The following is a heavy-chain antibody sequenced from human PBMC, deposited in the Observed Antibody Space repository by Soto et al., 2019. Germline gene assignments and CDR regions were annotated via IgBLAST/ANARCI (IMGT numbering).Heavy chain of an antibody. J-gene: IGHJ4*02. Sequence: QVQLQESGPGLVKPSETLSLTCTVSGGSISSYYWSWIRQPPGKGLEWIGYINYSGSTNYNPSLKSRVTTSVDTSKNQFSLKLSSVTAADTAVYYCARDGRRYSSGWQNYFDYWGQGTLVTVSS. CDR3: ARDGRRYSSGWQNYFDY. V-gene: IGHV4-59*01. CDR2: INYSGST. CDR1: GGSISSYY. D-gene: IGHD6-19*01.